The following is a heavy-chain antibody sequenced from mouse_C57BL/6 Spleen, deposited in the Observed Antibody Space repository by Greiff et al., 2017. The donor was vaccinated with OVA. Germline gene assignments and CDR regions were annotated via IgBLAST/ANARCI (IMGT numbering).Heavy chain of an antibody. CDR1: GFTFNTYA. V-gene: IGHV10-3*01. J-gene: IGHJ4*01. CDR2: IRSKSSNYAT. D-gene: IGHD1-1*01. Sequence: EVMLVESGGGLVQPKGSLKLSCAASGFTFNTYAMHWVRQAPGKGLEWVARIRSKSSNYATYYADSVKDRFTISRDDSQSMLYLQMNNLKTEDTAMYYCVRELITTVVAPAMDYWGQGTSVTVSS. CDR3: VRELITTVVAPAMDY.